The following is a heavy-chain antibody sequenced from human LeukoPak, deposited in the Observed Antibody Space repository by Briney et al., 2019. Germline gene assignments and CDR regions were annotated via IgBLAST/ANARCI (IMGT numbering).Heavy chain of an antibody. CDR1: GGSISSYY. CDR3: ARTSCGGDCYYYYYYMDV. CDR2: IYYSGNT. D-gene: IGHD2-21*01. Sequence: SETLSLTCTVSGGSISSYYWSWIRQPPGKGLEWIGYIYYSGNTNYNPSLKSRVTISVDTSKNQFSLKLSSVTAADTAVYYCARTSCGGDCYYYYYYMDVWGKGTTVTVSS. V-gene: IGHV4-59*01. J-gene: IGHJ6*03.